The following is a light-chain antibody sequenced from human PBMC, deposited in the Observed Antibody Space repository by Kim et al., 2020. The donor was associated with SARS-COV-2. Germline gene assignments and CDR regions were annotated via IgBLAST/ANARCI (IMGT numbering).Light chain of an antibody. V-gene: IGLV2-14*03. CDR1: SSDVGAYNY. J-gene: IGLJ1*01. CDR2: DVF. CDR3: ASYRDSGYV. Sequence: QSALTQPASVSGSPGQSITISCTRTSSDVGAYNYVSWYQQYPGKAPKLMIYDVFKWPSGVSNRFSGSKSGNTASLTISGLQAEDAADYYCASYRDSGYVFGTGTKVTVL.